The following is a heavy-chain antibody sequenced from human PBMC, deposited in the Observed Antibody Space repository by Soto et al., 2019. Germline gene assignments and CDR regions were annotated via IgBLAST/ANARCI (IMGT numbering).Heavy chain of an antibody. CDR2: ISDSGGST. D-gene: IGHD3-3*02. CDR3: AKDSITFFYGVDV. V-gene: IGHV3-23*01. Sequence: GGSLRLSCAAFGFTFSSFAMNWVRQAPGKGLEWVSSISDSGGSTYYADSVKGRFTISRDNSKKTLYLQMNSLRAEDTAVYYCAKDSITFFYGVDVWGQGTTVTVSS. J-gene: IGHJ6*02. CDR1: GFTFSSFA.